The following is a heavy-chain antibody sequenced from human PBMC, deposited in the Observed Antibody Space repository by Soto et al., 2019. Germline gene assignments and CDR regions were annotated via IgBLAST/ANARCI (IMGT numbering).Heavy chain of an antibody. CDR3: AKFHSGYDLPLYYYYGMDV. Sequence: QVQLVESGGGVVQPGRSLRLSCAASGFSFSSYGMHWVRQAPGKGLEWVAVISYDGSNKYYADSVKGRFTISRDNSKNTLYLQMNSLRAEDTALYYCAKFHSGYDLPLYYYYGMDVWGQGTTVTVSS. J-gene: IGHJ6*02. CDR1: GFSFSSYG. D-gene: IGHD5-12*01. CDR2: ISYDGSNK. V-gene: IGHV3-30*18.